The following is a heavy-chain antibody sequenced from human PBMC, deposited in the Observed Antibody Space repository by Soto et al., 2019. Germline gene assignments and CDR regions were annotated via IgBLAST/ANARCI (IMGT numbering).Heavy chain of an antibody. CDR3: ARDVKVQGSWYPYYYYYGMNV. D-gene: IGHD6-13*01. Sequence: GGSLRLSYAASGFTFSSYAMHWVRQAPGKGLEWVAVISYDGSSKYYADSVKGRFTISRDNSKNTLYLQMNSLRAEDTAVYYCARDVKVQGSWYPYYYYYGMNVWGQGTTVTVSS. J-gene: IGHJ6*02. CDR2: ISYDGSSK. CDR1: GFTFSSYA. V-gene: IGHV3-30-3*01.